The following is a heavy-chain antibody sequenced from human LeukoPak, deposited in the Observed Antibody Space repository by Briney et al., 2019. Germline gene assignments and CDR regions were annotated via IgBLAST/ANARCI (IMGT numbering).Heavy chain of an antibody. Sequence: PGGSLRLSCAASGFTFSDYYMSWIRQAPGKGLEWVSYISSSGSTIYYADSVKGRFTISRDNARNTLSLQMNSLTIEDTAVYYCVVVVQPPDSDGFDVWGQGTMITVSS. CDR3: VVVVQPPDSDGFDV. J-gene: IGHJ3*01. CDR2: ISSSGSTI. CDR1: GFTFSDYY. V-gene: IGHV3-11*04. D-gene: IGHD1-1*01.